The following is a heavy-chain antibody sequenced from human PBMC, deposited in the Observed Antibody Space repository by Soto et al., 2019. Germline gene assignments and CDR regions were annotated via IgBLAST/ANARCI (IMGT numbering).Heavy chain of an antibody. CDR2: ISYDGSNK. CDR1: GFTFSSYG. CDR3: AKDLGSGSARFDY. J-gene: IGHJ4*02. D-gene: IGHD3-22*01. Sequence: GGSLRLSCAASGFTFSSYGMHWVRQAPGKGLEWVAVISYDGSNKYCADSVKGRFTISRDNSKNTLYLQMNSLRADDTAVYYCAKDLGSGSARFDYWGQGTLVTVSS. V-gene: IGHV3-30*18.